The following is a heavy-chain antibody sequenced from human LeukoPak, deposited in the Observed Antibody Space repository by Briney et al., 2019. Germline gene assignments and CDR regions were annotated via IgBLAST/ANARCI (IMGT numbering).Heavy chain of an antibody. CDR3: TRRMAAAGTSYYYGMDV. D-gene: IGHD6-13*01. J-gene: IGHJ6*02. CDR2: IRSKANSYAT. Sequence: GGSLRLSCAASGFTFSGSAMHWVRQASGKGLEWVGRIRSKANSYATAYAASVTGRFTISRDDSKNTAYLQMNSLKTEDTAVYYCTRRMAAAGTSYYYGMDVWGQGTTVTVSS. CDR1: GFTFSGSA. V-gene: IGHV3-73*01.